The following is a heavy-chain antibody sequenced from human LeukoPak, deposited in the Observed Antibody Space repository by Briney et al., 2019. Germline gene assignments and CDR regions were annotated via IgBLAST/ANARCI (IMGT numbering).Heavy chain of an antibody. CDR3: AKDRGPGVVPAAMDY. CDR1: GFTLSSYA. Sequence: GGSLRLSCPASGFTLSSYAMSWVRQAAGRGLEWVSAISGSGGSTYYADSVKGRFTISRDNTKNELYLQMNSLKAEDTAVYDCAKDRGPGVVPAAMDYWGQGTLVTVSS. D-gene: IGHD2-2*01. J-gene: IGHJ4*02. CDR2: ISGSGGST. V-gene: IGHV3-23*01.